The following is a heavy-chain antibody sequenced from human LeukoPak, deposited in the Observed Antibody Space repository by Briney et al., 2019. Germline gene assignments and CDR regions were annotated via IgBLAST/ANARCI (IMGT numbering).Heavy chain of an antibody. D-gene: IGHD2-15*01. CDR3: ASTGYCSGGSCPPFDY. V-gene: IGHV4-4*02. CDR1: GGSISSSNW. J-gene: IGHJ4*02. Sequence: SGTLSLTCAVSGGSISSSNWWSWVRQPPGKGLEWIGEIYHSGSTNYNPSLKSRVTISVDTSKNQFSLKLSSVTAADTAVYYCASTGYCSGGSCPPFDYWGQGTLVTVSS. CDR2: IYHSGST.